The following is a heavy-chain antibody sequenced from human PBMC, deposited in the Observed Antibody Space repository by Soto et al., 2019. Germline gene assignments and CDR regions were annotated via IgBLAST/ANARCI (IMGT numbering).Heavy chain of an antibody. CDR1: GYIFVNYG. Sequence: QGQLVQSGDEVRKPGSSVKVSCRASGYIFVNYGIAWVRQAPGQGLEWMGWISPYSGNAHYASKVQGSLPMTTDTSTSTAYMDLGSLTSDGTAVYYCALMETYVTPTPQDVWGQGATVTVSS. CDR3: ALMETYVTPTPQDV. J-gene: IGHJ6*02. V-gene: IGHV1-18*01. D-gene: IGHD3-16*01. CDR2: ISPYSGNA.